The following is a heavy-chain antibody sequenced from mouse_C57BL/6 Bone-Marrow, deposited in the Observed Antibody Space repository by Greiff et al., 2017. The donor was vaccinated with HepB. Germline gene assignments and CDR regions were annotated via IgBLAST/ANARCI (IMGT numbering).Heavy chain of an antibody. Sequence: VQLQQSGAELVRPGASVKLSCTASGFNIKDYYMHWVKQRPEQGLEWIGRIDPEDGDTEYAPKFQGKATMTADTASNTAYLQLSSLTSEDTAVYYCTRYYYGSSYYAMDYWGQGTSVTVSS. CDR1: GFNIKDYY. V-gene: IGHV14-1*01. CDR3: TRYYYGSSYYAMDY. CDR2: IDPEDGDT. J-gene: IGHJ4*01. D-gene: IGHD1-1*01.